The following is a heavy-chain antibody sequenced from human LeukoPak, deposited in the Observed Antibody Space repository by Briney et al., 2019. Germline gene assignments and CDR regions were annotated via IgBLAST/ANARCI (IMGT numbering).Heavy chain of an antibody. CDR1: GYTFTSYG. CDR3: ARGVNDYGGNSGAFDI. J-gene: IGHJ3*02. D-gene: IGHD4-23*01. CDR2: ISAYNGNT. Sequence: ASVKVSCKASGYTFTSYGISWVRQAPGRGLEWMGWISAYNGNTNYAQKLQGRVTMTTDTSTSTAYMEPRSLRSDDTAVYYCARGVNDYGGNSGAFDIWGQGTMVTVSS. V-gene: IGHV1-18*01.